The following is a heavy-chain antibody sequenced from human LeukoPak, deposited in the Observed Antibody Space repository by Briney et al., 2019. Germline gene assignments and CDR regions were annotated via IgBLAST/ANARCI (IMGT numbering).Heavy chain of an antibody. Sequence: SGGSLRLSCAASGFTFSSYSMNWVRQAPGKGLEWVSSISSSSSYIYYADSVKGRFTISRDNAKNSLYLQMNSLRAEDTAVYYCARDLDYYDSSGYYWGQGTLVTVSS. CDR1: GFTFSSYS. D-gene: IGHD3-22*01. CDR2: ISSSSSYI. J-gene: IGHJ4*02. CDR3: ARDLDYYDSSGYY. V-gene: IGHV3-21*04.